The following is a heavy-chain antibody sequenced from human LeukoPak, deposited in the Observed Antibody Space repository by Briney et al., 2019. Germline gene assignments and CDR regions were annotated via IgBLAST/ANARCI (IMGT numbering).Heavy chain of an antibody. V-gene: IGHV1-8*02. CDR2: MNPNSGNT. Sequence: ASVKVSCKASGYTFTSYGISWVRQATGQGLEWMGWMNPNSGNTGYAQKFQGRVTMTRNTSISTAYMELSSLRSEDTAVYYCARGYTYYYDSSGYFDYWGQGTLVTVSS. J-gene: IGHJ4*02. CDR3: ARGYTYYYDSSGYFDY. D-gene: IGHD3-22*01. CDR1: GYTFTSYG.